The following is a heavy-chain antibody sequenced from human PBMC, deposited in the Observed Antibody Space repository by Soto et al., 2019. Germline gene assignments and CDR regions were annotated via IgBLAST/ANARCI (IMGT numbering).Heavy chain of an antibody. CDR3: ARGGFYDSSGYFYPIDY. CDR1: GFSLSNYW. V-gene: IGHV3-74*01. CDR2: IKSDGSST. J-gene: IGHJ4*02. Sequence: PGGSLRLSCTVSGFSLSNYWMHWVRQAPGKGLVWVSRIKSDGSSTSYADSVKGRFTLSRDNAKNTLSLQMSSLRAEDTAVYYCARGGFYDSSGYFYPIDYWGQGALVTVSS. D-gene: IGHD3-22*01.